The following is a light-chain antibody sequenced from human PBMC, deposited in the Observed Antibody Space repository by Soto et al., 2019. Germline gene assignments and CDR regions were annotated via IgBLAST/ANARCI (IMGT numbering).Light chain of an antibody. CDR1: QSVSSSF. J-gene: IGKJ2*01. V-gene: IGKV3-20*01. CDR2: GAS. Sequence: EIELTQSPGTLSLSPGERATLSCRASQSVSSSFLACYQQKPGQAPRLLIYGASSRATGTPDRFSGSGSGTGFTLTISRVEPEDFAVYYCHQYGSSPPFTFGQGTKLEIK. CDR3: HQYGSSPPFT.